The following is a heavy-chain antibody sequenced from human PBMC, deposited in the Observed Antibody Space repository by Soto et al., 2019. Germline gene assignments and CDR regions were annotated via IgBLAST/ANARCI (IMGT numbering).Heavy chain of an antibody. CDR2: ISYDGSNK. CDR1: GFTFSSYG. CDR3: AKDHSSAPADRHDFWSGYPPGMDV. J-gene: IGHJ6*02. D-gene: IGHD3-3*01. V-gene: IGHV3-30*18. Sequence: GGSLRLSCAASGFTFSSYGMHWVRQAPGKGLEWVAVISYDGSNKYYADSVKGRFTISRDNSKNTLYLQMNSLRAEDTAVYYCAKDHSSAPADRHDFWSGYPPGMDVWGQGTTVTVSS.